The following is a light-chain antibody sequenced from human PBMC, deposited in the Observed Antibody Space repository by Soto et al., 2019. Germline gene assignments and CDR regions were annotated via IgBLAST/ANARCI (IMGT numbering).Light chain of an antibody. V-gene: IGKV1-5*01. Sequence: DIQMTQSPSTLSASVGDRVTITCRASQSISSWLAWYQQTPGKAPKLLIYDASSLESGVPSRFSGSGSGTEFTLTISSLQPDDFATYYCQHYNSSSEAFGQGTKVDIK. J-gene: IGKJ1*01. CDR3: QHYNSSSEA. CDR2: DAS. CDR1: QSISSW.